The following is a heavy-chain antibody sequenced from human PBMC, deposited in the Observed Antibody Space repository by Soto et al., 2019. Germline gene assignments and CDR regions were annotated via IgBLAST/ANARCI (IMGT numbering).Heavy chain of an antibody. Sequence: PGESLKISCKGSGYSFTSYWIGWVRQMPGKGLEWMGIIYPGDSDTRYSPSFQGQVTISADKSISTAYLQWSSLKASDTAMYYWARQDSSTSPGYYGMDVWGQGTTVTVSS. J-gene: IGHJ6*02. D-gene: IGHD2-2*01. V-gene: IGHV5-51*01. CDR3: ARQDSSTSPGYYGMDV. CDR1: GYSFTSYW. CDR2: IYPGDSDT.